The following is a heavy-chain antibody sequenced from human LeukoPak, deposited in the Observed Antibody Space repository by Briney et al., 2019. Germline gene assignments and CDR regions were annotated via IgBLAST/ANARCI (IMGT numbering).Heavy chain of an antibody. V-gene: IGHV4-38-2*02. CDR1: GYSISSGYY. D-gene: IGHD4-17*01. CDR3: ARGRRDYGDYVNYYYGMDV. Sequence: PSETLSLTCTVSGYSISSGYYWGWIRQPPGKGLEWIGYIYYSGSTYYNPSLKSRVTISVDTSKNQFSLKLSSVTAADTAVYYCARGRRDYGDYVNYYYGMDVWGQGTTVTVSS. CDR2: IYYSGST. J-gene: IGHJ6*02.